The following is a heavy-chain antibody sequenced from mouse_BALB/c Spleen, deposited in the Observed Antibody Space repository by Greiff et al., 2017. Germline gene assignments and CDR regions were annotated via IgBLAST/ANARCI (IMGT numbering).Heavy chain of an antibody. CDR1: GYTFTTYP. J-gene: IGHJ1*01. D-gene: IGHD2-10*02. V-gene: IGHV1-47*01. Sequence: QVQLQQSGAELVKPGASVKMSCKASGYTFTTYPIYWVKQNPGQSLEWIGNFHPYNDDTKYNEKFKGKAKLTVEKSSSTVYLELSRLTSDDSAVYYCARRYGNDGYFDVWGAGTTVTVSS. CDR2: FHPYNDDT. CDR3: ARRYGNDGYFDV.